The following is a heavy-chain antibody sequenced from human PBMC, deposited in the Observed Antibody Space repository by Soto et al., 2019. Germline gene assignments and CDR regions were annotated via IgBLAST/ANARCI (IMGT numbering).Heavy chain of an antibody. CDR1: GGSISSGDYY. CDR3: ACSPMTTVTTGLFDY. CDR2: IYYSGST. V-gene: IGHV4-30-4*01. Sequence: SETLSLTCTVSGGSISSGDYYWSWIRQPPGKGLEWIGYIYYSGSTYYNPSLKSRVTISVDTSKNQFSLKLSSVTAADTAVYYCACSPMTTVTTGLFDYWGQGTLVTV. J-gene: IGHJ4*02. D-gene: IGHD4-17*01.